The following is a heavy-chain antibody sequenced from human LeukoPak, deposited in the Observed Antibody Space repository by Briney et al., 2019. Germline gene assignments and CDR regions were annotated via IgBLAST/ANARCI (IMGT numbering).Heavy chain of an antibody. CDR2: IDYSGSP. Sequence: PSETLSLTCTVSGGSISGYYWSWMRQPPGRGLEWIGSIDYSGSPNYNPSLKGRVIISVDTSKNQFSLKLTSVTAADTAVYYCARYVSTSLDYWGQGSLVTVSS. D-gene: IGHD2/OR15-2a*01. J-gene: IGHJ4*02. CDR1: GGSISGYY. V-gene: IGHV4-59*01. CDR3: ARYVSTSLDY.